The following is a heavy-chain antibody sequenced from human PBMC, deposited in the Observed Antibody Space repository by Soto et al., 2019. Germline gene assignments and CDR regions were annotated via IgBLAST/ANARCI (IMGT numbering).Heavy chain of an antibody. J-gene: IGHJ4*02. V-gene: IGHV3-30*18. CDR3: AKEVPGYGGNPGYFDY. CDR2: ISYDGSNK. D-gene: IGHD2-15*01. CDR1: GFTFSSYG. Sequence: VQLVESGGGVVQPGRSLRLSCAASGFTFSSYGMHWVRQAPGKGLEWVAVISYDGSNKYYADSVKGRFTISRDNSKNTLYLQMNSLRAEDTAVYYCAKEVPGYGGNPGYFDYWGQGTLVTVSS.